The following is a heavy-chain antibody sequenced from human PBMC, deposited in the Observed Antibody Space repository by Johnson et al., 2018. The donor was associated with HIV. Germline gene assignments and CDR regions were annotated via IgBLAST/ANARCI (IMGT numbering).Heavy chain of an antibody. Sequence: MQLVESGGGLVQPGGSLRLSCAASGFTFSSYDMHWVRQATGKGLEWVSAIGTAGDTYYPGSVKGRFTISRENAKNSLYLQMNSLRAEDTALYYCAREYSSSSGLGVDAFDIWGQGTMVTVSS. D-gene: IGHD6-6*01. J-gene: IGHJ3*02. CDR1: GFTFSSYD. CDR2: IGTAGDT. V-gene: IGHV3-13*01. CDR3: AREYSSSSGLGVDAFDI.